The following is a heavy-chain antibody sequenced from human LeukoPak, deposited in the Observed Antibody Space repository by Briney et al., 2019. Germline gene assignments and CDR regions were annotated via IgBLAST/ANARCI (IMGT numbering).Heavy chain of an antibody. D-gene: IGHD2-21*01. Sequence: PSETLSLTCIVSGGSISGYHWGWVRQPPGKGLEYISFIYYNGDTNYNPSLKSRVTMSVDTSKNQFSLKLSSVTAADTAVYYCARLGDCGHDCYSHDYWGQGTLVTLSS. CDR3: ARLGDCGHDCYSHDY. CDR2: IYYNGDT. J-gene: IGHJ4*02. CDR1: GGSISGYH. V-gene: IGHV4-59*08.